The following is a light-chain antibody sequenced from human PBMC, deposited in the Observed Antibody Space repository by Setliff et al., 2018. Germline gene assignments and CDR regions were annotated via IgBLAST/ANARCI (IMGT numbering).Light chain of an antibody. CDR1: SRDVGGYYY. CDR3: SSYTSSSTLEG. Sequence: QSVLTQPASVSGSPGQSITISCTGTSRDVGGYYYVSWYQHHPGKAPKLLIYEVSNRPPGVSHRFSGSKSGNTASLTISGLQAEDEADYYCSSYTSSSTLEGFGTGTKGTVL. V-gene: IGLV2-14*01. CDR2: EVS. J-gene: IGLJ1*01.